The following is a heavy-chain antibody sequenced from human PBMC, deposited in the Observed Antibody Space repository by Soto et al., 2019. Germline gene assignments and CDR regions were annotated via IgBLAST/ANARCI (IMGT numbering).Heavy chain of an antibody. J-gene: IGHJ5*02. CDR3: ARDGSSGWYDL. CDR1: GFTFSSYW. Sequence: EVQLVESGGGLVQPGGSLRLSCAASGFTFSSYWMSWVRQAPGQGLEWVANIKQDGREKYYVDSVKGRFTISRDNAKNALDLQMNSLRAEDTAVYYCARDGSSGWYDLWGQGTLVTVSS. D-gene: IGHD6-19*01. CDR2: IKQDGREK. V-gene: IGHV3-7*01.